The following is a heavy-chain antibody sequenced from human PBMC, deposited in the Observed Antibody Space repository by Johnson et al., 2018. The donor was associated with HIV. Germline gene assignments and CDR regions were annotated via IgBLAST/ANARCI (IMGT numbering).Heavy chain of an antibody. CDR2: IKQDGSEK. J-gene: IGHJ3*02. CDR3: ARELGPNGRGAFDM. V-gene: IGHV3-7*03. D-gene: IGHD1-1*01. CDR1: GFTFSSYA. Sequence: VQLVESGGGVVQPGRSLRLSCAASGFTFSSYAMSWVRQAPGKGLEWVANIKQDGSEKYYVDSVKGRFTISRDNAKNSVYLQMKNLRAEDTALYYCARELGPNGRGAFDMWGRGTMVTVSS.